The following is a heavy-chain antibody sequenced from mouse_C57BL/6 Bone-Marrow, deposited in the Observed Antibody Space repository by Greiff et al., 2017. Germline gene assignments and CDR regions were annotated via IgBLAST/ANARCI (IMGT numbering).Heavy chain of an antibody. CDR2: LSSGGSYT. V-gene: IGHV5-6*01. Sequence: EVQVVESGGDLVKPGGSLKLSCAASGFTFSSYGMSWVRQTPDKRLEWVATLSSGGSYTYYPDSVKGRFTISRDNAKNTLYLQMSSLKSEDTAMYYCARQDGYFLYYFDYWGQGTTLTVSS. CDR3: ARQDGYFLYYFDY. D-gene: IGHD2-3*01. J-gene: IGHJ2*01. CDR1: GFTFSSYG.